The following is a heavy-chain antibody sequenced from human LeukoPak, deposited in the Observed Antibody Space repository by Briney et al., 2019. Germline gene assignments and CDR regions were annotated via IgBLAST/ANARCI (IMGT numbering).Heavy chain of an antibody. CDR3: ARDLLSTAGYFDY. CDR2: IYYSGST. D-gene: IGHD6-19*01. J-gene: IGHJ4*02. CDR1: GGSINSADYY. V-gene: IGHV4-61*08. Sequence: PSQTLSLTCTVSGGSINSADYYWNWIRQPPGKGLEWIGYIYYSGSTNYNPSLKSRVTISVDTSKNQFSLNLSSVTAADTAVYYCARDLLSTAGYFDYWGQGTLVTVSS.